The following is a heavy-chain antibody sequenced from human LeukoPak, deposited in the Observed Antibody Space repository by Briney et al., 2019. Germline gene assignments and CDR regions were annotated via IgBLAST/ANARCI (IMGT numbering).Heavy chain of an antibody. Sequence: SETLSLTCTVSGGSISSYYWSWIRQPPGKGLEWIGYIYYSGSTNYNPPLKSRVTISVDTSKNQFSLKLSSVTAADTAVYYCARLHPQSDSSGLDYWGQGTLVTVSS. J-gene: IGHJ4*02. CDR2: IYYSGST. V-gene: IGHV4-59*08. CDR3: ARLHPQSDSSGLDY. CDR1: GGSISSYY. D-gene: IGHD3-22*01.